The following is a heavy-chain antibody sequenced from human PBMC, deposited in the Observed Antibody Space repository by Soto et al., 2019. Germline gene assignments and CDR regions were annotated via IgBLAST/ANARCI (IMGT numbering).Heavy chain of an antibody. V-gene: IGHV2-70*01. D-gene: IGHD3-3*01. Sequence: SGPTLVNPTHTLTLTCTFSGFSLSTSGMCVSWIRQPPGKALEWLTLIDWDDDKYYSTSLKTRLTISKDTSKNQVVLTMTNMDPVDTATYYCARIRRLRFLEWLPIDYWGQGTLVTVSS. CDR1: GFSLSTSGMC. CDR2: IDWDDDK. CDR3: ARIRRLRFLEWLPIDY. J-gene: IGHJ4*02.